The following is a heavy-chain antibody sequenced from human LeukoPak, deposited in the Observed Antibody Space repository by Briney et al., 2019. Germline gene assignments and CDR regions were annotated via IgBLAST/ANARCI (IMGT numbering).Heavy chain of an antibody. D-gene: IGHD6-6*01. CDR1: GFTFNNYA. CDR3: ARDGGEQLVGPFDY. J-gene: IGHJ4*02. V-gene: IGHV3-30-3*01. CDR2: KSYDGSNK. Sequence: PGGSLRLSCAASGFTFNNYAMHWARQAPGKGLEWVAVKSYDGSNKYYADSVKGRFTISRDNSKNTLYLQMNSLRAEDTAVYYCARDGGEQLVGPFDYWGQGTLVTVSS.